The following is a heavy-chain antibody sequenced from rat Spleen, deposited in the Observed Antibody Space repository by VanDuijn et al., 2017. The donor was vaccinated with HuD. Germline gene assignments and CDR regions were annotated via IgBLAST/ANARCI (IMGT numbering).Heavy chain of an antibody. D-gene: IGHD1-10*01. CDR2: ISYEGSGT. Sequence: EVQLVASGGGVVPPGRSLKLSGAASGFTLSDYYMAGVSQAPKKGLEWVASISYEGSGTYYGDSVKGRFTISRDNAKSTLYLQMNSLRSEDTATYYCARLNNYFDYWGQGVMVTVSS. V-gene: IGHV5-22*01. J-gene: IGHJ2*01. CDR3: ARLNNYFDY. CDR1: GFTLSDYY.